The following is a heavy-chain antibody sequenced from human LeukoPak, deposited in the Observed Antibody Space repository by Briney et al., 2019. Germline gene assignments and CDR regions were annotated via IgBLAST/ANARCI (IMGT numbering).Heavy chain of an antibody. J-gene: IGHJ5*02. CDR2: FYHGGST. V-gene: IGHV4-38-2*02. CDR3: ARAPGDNWFDP. D-gene: IGHD5-24*01. CDR1: GYSISTGYY. Sequence: SETLSLTCTVSGYSISTGYYWGWIRRPPGKGLEWIGSFYHGGSTFYNPSLKSRVTTSVDTSKNQFSLKLTSVTAADTAVYYCARAPGDNWFDPWGQGTLVTVSS.